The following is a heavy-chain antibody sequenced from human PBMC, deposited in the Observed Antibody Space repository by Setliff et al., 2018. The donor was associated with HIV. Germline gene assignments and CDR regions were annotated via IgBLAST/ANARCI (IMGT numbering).Heavy chain of an antibody. CDR1: GGSISSYY. Sequence: SETLSLTCTVSGGSISSYYWGWIRQPPGKGLEWIGSIYYSGTTYYNPSLKSRVTISVDTSKNQFSLKLSSVTAADTAVYYCARGRDKYGPIDYWGQGTLVTVSS. V-gene: IGHV4-39*01. J-gene: IGHJ4*02. D-gene: IGHD3-10*01. CDR3: ARGRDKYGPIDY. CDR2: IYYSGTT.